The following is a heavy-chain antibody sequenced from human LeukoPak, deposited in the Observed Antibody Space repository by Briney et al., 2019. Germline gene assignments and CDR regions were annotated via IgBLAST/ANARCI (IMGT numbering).Heavy chain of an antibody. CDR1: GFTFSNYD. Sequence: GGSLRLSCAASGFTFSNYDMHWVRQAPGKGLEWVSAISSSSSYIYYADSIKGRFTISRDNAENSLYLQMNSLRAVDTAVYFCARGEEEITITALDSWGQGTLVTVSS. CDR3: ARGEEEITITALDS. CDR2: ISSSSSYI. D-gene: IGHD5-12*01. V-gene: IGHV3-21*01. J-gene: IGHJ4*02.